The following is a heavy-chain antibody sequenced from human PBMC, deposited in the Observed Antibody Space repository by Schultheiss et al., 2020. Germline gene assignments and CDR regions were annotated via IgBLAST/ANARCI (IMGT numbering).Heavy chain of an antibody. Sequence: GGSLRLSCAASGFTFSSYWMSWVRQAPGKGLEWVANIKQDGSEKYYVDSVKGRFTISRDNAKNSLYLQMNSLRAEDTAVYYCARESGPIYYYYYGMDVWGQGTTVTVSS. CDR1: GFTFSSYW. V-gene: IGHV3-7*03. CDR3: ARESGPIYYYYYGMDV. J-gene: IGHJ6*02. CDR2: IKQDGSEK.